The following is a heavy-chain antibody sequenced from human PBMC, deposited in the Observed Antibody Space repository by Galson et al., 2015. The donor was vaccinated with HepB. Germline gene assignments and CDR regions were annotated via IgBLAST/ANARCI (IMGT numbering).Heavy chain of an antibody. V-gene: IGHV3-30-3*01. CDR1: GFTFSSYA. D-gene: IGHD4-11*01. CDR3: ARDWVATVTSYYYYYGMDV. Sequence: SLRLSCAASGFTFSSYAMHWVRQAPGKGLEWVAVISYDGSNKYYADSVKGRFTISRDNSKNTLYLQMNSLRAEDTTVYYCARDWVATVTSYYYYYGMDVWGQGTTVTVSS. CDR2: ISYDGSNK. J-gene: IGHJ6*02.